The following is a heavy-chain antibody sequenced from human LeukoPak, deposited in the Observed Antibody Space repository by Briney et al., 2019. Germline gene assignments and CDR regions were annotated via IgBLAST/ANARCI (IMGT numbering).Heavy chain of an antibody. J-gene: IGHJ4*02. CDR2: IRYDGSKK. V-gene: IGHV3-30*02. CDR1: GFTFSSYG. Sequence: GGSMRLASAAAGFTFSSYGMHWVRQAPGEWLEWVAFIRYDGSKKYYADSVEGRFTTPRDTSKNTPYLQMNSLRAEGTGVYYCARSYNSSGYSLWGQGALVTVSS. D-gene: IGHD3-22*01. CDR3: ARSYNSSGYSL.